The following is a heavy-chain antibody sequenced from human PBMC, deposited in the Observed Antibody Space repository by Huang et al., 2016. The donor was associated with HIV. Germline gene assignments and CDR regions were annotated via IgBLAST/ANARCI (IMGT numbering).Heavy chain of an antibody. Sequence: EVQLVQSGAEVKKPGESLTISCKGSGYSFTSYWIGWVRQMPGKGLEWSGLTYPGQCETGCSPSFQGQGTISADKSISPAYLQWSSRKASDTAMYYCARLSTTWYFDYWGQGTLVTVSS. V-gene: IGHV5-51*01. CDR3: ARLSTTWYFDY. CDR1: GYSFTSYW. D-gene: IGHD1-1*01. J-gene: IGHJ4*02. CDR2: TYPGQCET.